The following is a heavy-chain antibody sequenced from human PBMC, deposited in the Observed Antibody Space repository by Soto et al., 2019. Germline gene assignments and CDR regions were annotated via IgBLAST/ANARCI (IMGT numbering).Heavy chain of an antibody. CDR3: ARDTTRAMLRIYYGMDV. D-gene: IGHD3-10*01. CDR1: GFTFSSYG. V-gene: IGHV3-33*01. J-gene: IGHJ6*02. CDR2: IWYDGSNK. Sequence: QVQLVESGGGVVQPGRSLRLSCAASGFTFSSYGMHWVRQAPGKGLEWVAVIWYDGSNKYYADSVKGRFTISRDNSKNTLYLQMTSLRAEDTAVYYCARDTTRAMLRIYYGMDVWGQGTTVTVSS.